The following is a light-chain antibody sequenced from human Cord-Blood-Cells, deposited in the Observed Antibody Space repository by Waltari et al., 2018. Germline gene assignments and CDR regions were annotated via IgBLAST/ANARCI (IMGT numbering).Light chain of an antibody. CDR1: QSVSSY. V-gene: IGKV3-11*01. Sequence: EIVLTQSPATLSLSPGERAPVSCRASQSVSSYLAWYQQKPGQAPRLLIYDASNRATGIPARFSGSGSGTDFTLTISSLEPEDFAVYYCQQRSNWPYTFGQGTKLEIK. CDR3: QQRSNWPYT. CDR2: DAS. J-gene: IGKJ2*01.